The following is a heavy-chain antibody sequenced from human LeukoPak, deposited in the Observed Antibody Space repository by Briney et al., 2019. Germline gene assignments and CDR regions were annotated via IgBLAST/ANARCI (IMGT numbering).Heavy chain of an antibody. D-gene: IGHD1-7*01. J-gene: IGHJ6*03. V-gene: IGHV4-34*01. Sequence: SETLSLTCAAYGGSFSNYYWNWIRQPPGKGLEWLGEINDNGRANYNPSLMSRVTVSVDTSKNQFSLRLTSVTATDTAVYYCARRWNYGRNYYIDVWGKGATVSVSS. CDR1: GGSFSNYY. CDR3: ARRWNYGRNYYIDV. CDR2: INDNGRA.